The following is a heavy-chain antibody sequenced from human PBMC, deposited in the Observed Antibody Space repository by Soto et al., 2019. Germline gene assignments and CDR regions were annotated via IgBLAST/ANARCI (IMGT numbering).Heavy chain of an antibody. CDR1: GFTFSSYA. Sequence: GGSLRLSCAASGFTFSSYAMSWVRQAPGKGLVWVSAISGSGGSTYYADSVKGRFTISRDNSKNTLYLQMNSLRAEDTAVYYCAKSPLGPPGDCSGGSCYESWFDPWGQGTLVTVSS. D-gene: IGHD2-15*01. J-gene: IGHJ5*02. CDR3: AKSPLGPPGDCSGGSCYESWFDP. CDR2: ISGSGGST. V-gene: IGHV3-23*01.